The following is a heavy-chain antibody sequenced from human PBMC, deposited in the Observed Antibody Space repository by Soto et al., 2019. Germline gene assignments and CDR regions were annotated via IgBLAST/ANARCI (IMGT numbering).Heavy chain of an antibody. CDR2: ISYDGSNK. V-gene: IGHV3-30*18. D-gene: IGHD3-3*01. CDR1: GFTFSSYG. CDR3: AKDVRSDAFDI. Sequence: QVQLVESGGGVVQPGRSLRLSCAASGFTFSSYGMHWVRQAPGKGLGGVAVISYDGSNKYYADSVKGRFTISRDNSKNTLYLQMNSLRAEDTAVYYCAKDVRSDAFDIWGQGTMVTVSS. J-gene: IGHJ3*02.